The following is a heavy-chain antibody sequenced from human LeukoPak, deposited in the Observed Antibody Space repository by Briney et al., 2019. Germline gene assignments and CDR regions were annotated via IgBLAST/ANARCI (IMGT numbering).Heavy chain of an antibody. J-gene: IGHJ4*02. Sequence: SETLSLTCTVSGGSISSYYWSWIRQPAGKGLEWIGRIYTSGSTNYNPSLKSRVTMSVDTSKNQFSLKLSSVTAADTAVYYCARETLRVVVPAAIAGGDLDYWGQGTLVTVSS. CDR3: ARETLRVVVPAAIAGGDLDY. D-gene: IGHD2-2*02. CDR2: IYTSGST. CDR1: GGSISSYY. V-gene: IGHV4-4*07.